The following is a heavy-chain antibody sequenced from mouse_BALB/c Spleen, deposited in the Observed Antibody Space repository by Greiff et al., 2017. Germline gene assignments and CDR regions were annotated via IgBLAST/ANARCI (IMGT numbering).Heavy chain of an antibody. CDR2: INPYNDGT. Sequence: VQLKQSGPELVKPGASVKMSCKASGYTFTSYVMHWVKQKPGQGLEWIGYINPYNDGTKYNEKFKGKATLTSDKSSSTAYMELSSLTSEDSAVYYCARGRTYYRTDYFDYWGQGTTLTVSS. CDR3: ARGRTYYRTDYFDY. CDR1: GYTFTSYV. V-gene: IGHV1-14*01. D-gene: IGHD2-14*01. J-gene: IGHJ2*01.